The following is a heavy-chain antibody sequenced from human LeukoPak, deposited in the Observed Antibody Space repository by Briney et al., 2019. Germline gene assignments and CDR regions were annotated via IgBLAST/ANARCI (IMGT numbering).Heavy chain of an antibody. CDR2: IYYSGST. J-gene: IGHJ4*02. D-gene: IGHD3-22*01. V-gene: IGHV4-61*01. CDR1: GGSISSGSYY. Sequence: SETLSLTCTVSGGSISSGSYYWSWIRQPPGKGLEWIGYIYYSGSTNYNPSLKSRVTISVDTSKNQFSLKLSSVTAADTAVYYCTRASSARFSYYDSSGYSNWGQGTLVTVSS. CDR3: TRASSARFSYYDSSGYSN.